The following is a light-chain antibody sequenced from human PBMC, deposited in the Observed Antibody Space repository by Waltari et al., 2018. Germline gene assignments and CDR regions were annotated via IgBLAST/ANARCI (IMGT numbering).Light chain of an antibody. CDR2: EVS. CDR3: SSYTSSSTLV. V-gene: IGLV2-14*01. CDR1: SSDVGGYNY. Sequence: QSALTQPASVSGSPGPSITISCTGTSSDVGGYNYVSWYQQPPGKAPKLMIYEVSNRPSGVSNRFSGSKSGNTASLTISGLQAEDEADYYCSSYTSSSTLVFGTGTKVTVL. J-gene: IGLJ1*01.